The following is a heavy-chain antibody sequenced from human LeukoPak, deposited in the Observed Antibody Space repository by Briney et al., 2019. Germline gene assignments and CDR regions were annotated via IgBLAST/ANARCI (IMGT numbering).Heavy chain of an antibody. V-gene: IGHV3-21*01. D-gene: IGHD3-10*01. J-gene: IGHJ5*02. CDR1: GFTFSNCA. Sequence: PGGSLRLSCAASGFTFSNCAMNWVRQAPEKGLEWVSSISGSSSYIYYADSVKGRFTISRDNAKNSLYLQMNSLRAEDTAVYYCARDLRVRGVINWFDPWGQGTLVTVSS. CDR3: ARDLRVRGVINWFDP. CDR2: ISGSSSYI.